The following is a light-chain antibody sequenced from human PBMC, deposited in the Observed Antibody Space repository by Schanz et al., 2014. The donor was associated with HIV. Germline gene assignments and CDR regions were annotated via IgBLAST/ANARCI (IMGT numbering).Light chain of an antibody. CDR2: DVS. J-gene: IGLJ1*01. CDR1: SSDVGGYNY. Sequence: QSALTQPDSVSGSPGQSITISCTGTSSDVGGYNYVSWYQQHPGKAPKLMIYDVSKRPSGVPDRFSGSKSGNTASLTIFDLQPEDEADYYCSSLTTSSAPVFGTGTKLTVL. V-gene: IGLV2-14*01. CDR3: SSLTTSSAPV.